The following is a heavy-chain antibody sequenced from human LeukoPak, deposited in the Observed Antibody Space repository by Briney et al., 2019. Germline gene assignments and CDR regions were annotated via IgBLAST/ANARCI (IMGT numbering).Heavy chain of an antibody. CDR1: GYTLTELS. Sequence: GASVKVSCKVSGYTLTELSMHWVRQAPGKGLEWMGGFDPEDGETIYAQKFQGRVTMTEDTSTDTAYMELSSLRSEDTAVYYCATFALPVVPAASDYYYYGMDVWGQGTTVTVSS. J-gene: IGHJ6*02. V-gene: IGHV1-24*01. D-gene: IGHD2-2*01. CDR2: FDPEDGET. CDR3: ATFALPVVPAASDYYYYGMDV.